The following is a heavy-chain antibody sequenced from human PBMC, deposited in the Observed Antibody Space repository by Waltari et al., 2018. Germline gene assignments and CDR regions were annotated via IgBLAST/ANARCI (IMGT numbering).Heavy chain of an antibody. J-gene: IGHJ4*02. CDR2: ISSSSTI. CDR1: GFTFSSYS. D-gene: IGHD3-22*01. Sequence: EVQLVESGGGLVQPGGSLRLSCAASGFTFSSYSMNWVRQAPGKGLEWVSYISSSSTIYYADSVKGRFTISRDNAKNSLYLQMNSLRAEDTAVYYCARDKDYYDSSGAFDYWGQGTLVTVSS. V-gene: IGHV3-48*04. CDR3: ARDKDYYDSSGAFDY.